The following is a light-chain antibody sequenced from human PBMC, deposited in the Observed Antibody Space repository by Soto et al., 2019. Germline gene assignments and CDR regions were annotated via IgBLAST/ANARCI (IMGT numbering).Light chain of an antibody. V-gene: IGKV1-8*01. J-gene: IGKJ4*01. CDR1: QVISSH. CDR2: TAS. CDR3: QPYFSYPLT. Sequence: AIRMTQSPSSFSASTGDRVTITCRASQVISSHLAWYQVKPGKAPRLLIYTASYLESGVPSRFSGSGSGTAFTLTISSLQYEDFAVYYCQPYFSYPLTFGGGTKVEIK.